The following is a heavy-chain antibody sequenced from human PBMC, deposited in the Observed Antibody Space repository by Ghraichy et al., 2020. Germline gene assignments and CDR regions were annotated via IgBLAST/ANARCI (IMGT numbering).Heavy chain of an antibody. CDR2: IYGSGNT. D-gene: IGHD4-17*01. CDR3: ARWFRDYGEYFDY. Sequence: SQTLSHTCTVSHDSITTSFWSWIRQPAGKTLEWIGRIYGSGNTRYNPSLRSRVTMSADTAKNQFSLKLTSVTAADTAVYYCARWFRDYGEYFDYWGQGILVTVSS. CDR1: HDSITTSF. V-gene: IGHV4-4*07. J-gene: IGHJ4*02.